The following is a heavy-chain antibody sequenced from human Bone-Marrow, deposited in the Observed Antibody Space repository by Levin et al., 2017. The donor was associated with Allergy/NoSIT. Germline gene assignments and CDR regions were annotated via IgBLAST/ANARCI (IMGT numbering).Heavy chain of an antibody. Sequence: QPGGSLRLSCVDSGFTFSSYEMNWVRQAPGKGLEWISYISSSGTIKYYADSVKGRFTISRDNAKKSLNLQMNSRRAEDTAVYYCARKRAYSYGYGGLHRWRQGTLVTVSS. CDR1: GFTFSSYE. CDR3: ARKRAYSYGYGGLHR. CDR2: ISSSGTIK. J-gene: IGHJ5*02. D-gene: IGHD5-18*01. V-gene: IGHV3-48*03.